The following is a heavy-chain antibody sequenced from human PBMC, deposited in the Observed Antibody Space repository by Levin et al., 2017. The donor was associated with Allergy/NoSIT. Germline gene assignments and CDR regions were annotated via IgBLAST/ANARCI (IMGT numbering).Heavy chain of an antibody. V-gene: IGHV3-49*03. CDR1: GFTFGDFV. J-gene: IGHJ4*02. Sequence: GGSLRLSCAASGFTFGDFVMSWFRQAPGKGLEWVGFIRSKGYGGTTEYAASVKGRFTISRDDSKSIAHLQVNSLRTEDTAMYYCTRGMAGTTFGDRWGQGTLVTVSS. CDR3: TRGMAGTTFGDR. CDR2: IRSKGYGGTT. D-gene: IGHD3-16*01.